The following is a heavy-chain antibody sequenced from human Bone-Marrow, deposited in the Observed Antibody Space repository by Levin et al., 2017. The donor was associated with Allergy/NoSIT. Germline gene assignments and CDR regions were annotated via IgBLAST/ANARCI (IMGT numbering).Heavy chain of an antibody. V-gene: IGHV3-15*01. D-gene: IGHD3-9*01. CDR2: IKTKTDGGTT. Sequence: PGGSLRLSCTVSGFTFSNAWMNWVRQAPGKGLEWVGHIKTKTDGGTTDYAAPVKGRFTISRDDSKNTLYLQMNSLKTEDTAVYYCSTFTYYDILTGHYLHFWGQGTLVTVSS. J-gene: IGHJ4*02. CDR3: STFTYYDILTGHYLHF. CDR1: GFTFSNAW.